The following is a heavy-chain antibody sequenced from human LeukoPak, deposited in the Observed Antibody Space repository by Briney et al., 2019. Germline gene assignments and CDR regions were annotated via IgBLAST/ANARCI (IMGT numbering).Heavy chain of an antibody. CDR2: INPNSGGT. CDR1: GYTFTGYY. Sequence: GASVKVSCKASGYTFTGYYMHWVRQAPGQGLEWMGWINPNSGGTNYAQKFQGRVTMTRDTSISTAYMELSRLRSDDTAVYYCARESGTTFAFGAYWGQGTLVTVSS. V-gene: IGHV1-2*02. CDR3: ARESGTTFAFGAY. D-gene: IGHD1-7*01. J-gene: IGHJ4*02.